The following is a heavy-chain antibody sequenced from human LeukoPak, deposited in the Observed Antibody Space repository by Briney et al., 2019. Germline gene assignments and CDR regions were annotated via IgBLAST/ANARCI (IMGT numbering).Heavy chain of an antibody. CDR3: ARLYGSGSYYNVWWFDP. D-gene: IGHD3-10*01. J-gene: IGHJ5*02. V-gene: IGHV1-2*02. CDR2: INPNSGGT. CDR1: GYTFTSYA. Sequence: ASVKVSCKASGYTFTSYAMSWVRQAPGQGLEWMGWINPNSGGTNYAQKFQGRVTMTRDTSISTAYMELSRLRSDDTAVYYCARLYGSGSYYNVWWFDPWGQGTLVTVSS.